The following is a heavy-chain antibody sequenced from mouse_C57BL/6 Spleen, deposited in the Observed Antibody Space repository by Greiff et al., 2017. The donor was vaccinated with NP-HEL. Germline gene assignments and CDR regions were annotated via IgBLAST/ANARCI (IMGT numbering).Heavy chain of an antibody. V-gene: IGHV1-80*01. CDR3: ARWADGYYFDY. D-gene: IGHD2-3*01. Sequence: QVQLKESGAELVKPGASVKISCKASGYAFSSYWMNWVKQRPGKGLEWIGQIYPGDGDTNYNGKFKGKATLTADKSSSTAYMQLSSLTSEDSAVYFCARWADGYYFDYWGQGTTLTVSS. CDR2: IYPGDGDT. CDR1: GYAFSSYW. J-gene: IGHJ2*01.